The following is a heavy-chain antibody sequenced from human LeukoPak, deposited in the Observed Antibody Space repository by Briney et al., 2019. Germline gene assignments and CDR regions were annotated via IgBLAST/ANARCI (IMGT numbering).Heavy chain of an antibody. J-gene: IGHJ3*02. D-gene: IGHD6-13*01. CDR2: ISGSGGST. CDR1: GFTFSSYA. V-gene: IGHV3-23*01. CDR3: AKDMQPVGPYGCDI. Sequence: PGGSLRLSCAASGFTFSSYAMSWVRQAPWKGLEWVSAISGSGGSTYYADSVKGRFTISRDNSRNTLYLQINSLRAEDTAVYYCAKDMQPVGPYGCDIWGQGTMVTVSS.